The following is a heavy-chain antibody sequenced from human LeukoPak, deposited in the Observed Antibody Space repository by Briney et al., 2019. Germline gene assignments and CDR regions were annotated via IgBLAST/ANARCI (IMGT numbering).Heavy chain of an antibody. V-gene: IGHV4-30-2*01. D-gene: IGHD3-3*01. CDR1: GGSISSGGYY. CDR2: IYHSGST. Sequence: PSETLSLTCTVSGGSISSGGYYWSWIRQPPGKGLEWIGYIYHSGSTYYNPSLKSRVTISVDRSKNQFSLKLSSVTAADTAVYYCARARAYYDFWSGYSGSYYMDVWGKGTTVTVS. CDR3: ARARAYYDFWSGYSGSYYMDV. J-gene: IGHJ6*03.